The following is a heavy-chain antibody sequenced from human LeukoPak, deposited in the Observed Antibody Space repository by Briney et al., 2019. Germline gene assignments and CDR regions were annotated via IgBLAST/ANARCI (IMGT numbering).Heavy chain of an antibody. CDR1: GFTFSSYE. Sequence: PGGALRLSCAASGFTFSSYEMNWVRQAPGKGLEGVSYISSSGSTIYYADSVKGRFTISRDNAKNSLYLQMNSLSAEDTAVYYCARDRYDFWSGFLFDYWGQGTLVTVSS. CDR2: ISSSGSTI. CDR3: ARDRYDFWSGFLFDY. J-gene: IGHJ4*02. D-gene: IGHD3-3*01. V-gene: IGHV3-48*03.